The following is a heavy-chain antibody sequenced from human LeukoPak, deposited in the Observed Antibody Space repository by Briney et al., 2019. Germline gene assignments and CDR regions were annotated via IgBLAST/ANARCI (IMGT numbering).Heavy chain of an antibody. Sequence: SETLSLTCTVSGGSISSGGYYWSWIRQHPGKGLEWIGYIYYSGSTYYNPSPKSRVTISVDTSKNQFSLKLSSVTAADTAVYYCAREVVAASRYGTDVWGQGTTVTVSS. CDR2: IYYSGST. D-gene: IGHD2-15*01. CDR3: AREVVAASRYGTDV. V-gene: IGHV4-31*03. J-gene: IGHJ6*02. CDR1: GGSISSGGYY.